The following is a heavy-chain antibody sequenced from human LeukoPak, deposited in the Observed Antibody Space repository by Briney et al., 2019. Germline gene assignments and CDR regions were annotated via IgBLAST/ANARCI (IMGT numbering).Heavy chain of an antibody. D-gene: IGHD4-17*01. CDR3: AKVVHDYGDYEGDY. CDR2: ISWNSGSI. J-gene: IGHJ4*02. CDR1: GFTFDDYA. V-gene: IGHV3-9*01. Sequence: GGSLRLSCAASGFTFDDYAMHWVRQAPGKGLEWVSGISWNSGSIGYADSVKGQFTISRDNAKNSLYLQMNSLRAEDTALYYCAKVVHDYGDYEGDYWGQGTLVTVSS.